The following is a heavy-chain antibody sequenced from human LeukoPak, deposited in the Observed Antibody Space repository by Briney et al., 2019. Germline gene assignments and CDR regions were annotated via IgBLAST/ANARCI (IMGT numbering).Heavy chain of an antibody. V-gene: IGHV4-34*01. CDR2: INHSGST. J-gene: IGHJ4*02. Sequence: PSETLSLTCAVYGGSFSGYYWRWIRQPPGKGLEWIGEINHSGSTNYNPSLKSRVTISVDTSKNQFSLKLSSVTAADTAVYYCARDVSTMVRGVTPYYFDYWGQGTLVTVSS. CDR3: ARDVSTMVRGVTPYYFDY. D-gene: IGHD3-10*01. CDR1: GGSFSGYY.